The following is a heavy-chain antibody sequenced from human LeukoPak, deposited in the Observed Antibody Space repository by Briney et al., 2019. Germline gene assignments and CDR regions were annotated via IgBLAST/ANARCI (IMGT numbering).Heavy chain of an antibody. CDR3: AKDSAAAGTYYYYGMDV. V-gene: IGHV3-23*01. CDR1: GFTFSSYA. CDR2: ISGSGGST. J-gene: IGHJ6*02. D-gene: IGHD6-13*01. Sequence: GGSLRLSCAASGFTFSSYAMSWVRQAPGKGLEWVSAISGSGGSTYYADSVKGRFTISRDNSKNTLYLQMNSLRAEDTAVYYCAKDSAAAGTYYYYGMDVWGQGTTVTGSS.